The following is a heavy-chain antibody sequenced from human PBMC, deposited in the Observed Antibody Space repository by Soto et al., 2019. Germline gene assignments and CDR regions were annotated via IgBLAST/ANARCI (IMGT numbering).Heavy chain of an antibody. CDR3: ARALHNDFWSGYYMDYYYYYMDV. Sequence: GGSLRLSCAASGFTFSSYWMSWVRQAPGKGLEWVANIKQDGSEKYYVDSVKGRFTISRDNAKNSLYLQMNSLRAEDTAVYYCARALHNDFWSGYYMDYYYYYMDVWGKGTTVTVSS. V-gene: IGHV3-7*01. J-gene: IGHJ6*03. CDR1: GFTFSSYW. D-gene: IGHD3-3*01. CDR2: IKQDGSEK.